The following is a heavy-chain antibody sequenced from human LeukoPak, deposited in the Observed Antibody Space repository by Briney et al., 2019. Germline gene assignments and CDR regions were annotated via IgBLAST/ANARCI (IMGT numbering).Heavy chain of an antibody. CDR2: IYYSGST. CDR3: ARERYYYDSSGYSYFDY. V-gene: IGHV4-59*01. Sequence: SETLSLTCTVSGGSISSYYWSWIRQPPGKGLEWIGYIYYSGSTNYNPSLKSRVTISVDTSKNQFSLKLSSVTAADTAVYYCARERYYYDSSGYSYFDYWGQGTLVTVSS. D-gene: IGHD3-22*01. J-gene: IGHJ4*02. CDR1: GGSISSYY.